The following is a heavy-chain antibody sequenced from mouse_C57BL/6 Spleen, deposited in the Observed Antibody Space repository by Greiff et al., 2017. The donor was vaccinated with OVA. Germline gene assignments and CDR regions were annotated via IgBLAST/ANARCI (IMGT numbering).Heavy chain of an antibody. CDR3: ARYEDDGYYSSRTMDY. CDR2: IHPNSGST. D-gene: IGHD2-3*01. J-gene: IGHJ4*01. V-gene: IGHV1-64*01. CDR1: GYTFTSYW. Sequence: QVQLKESGAELVKPGASVKLSCKASGYTFTSYWMHWVKQRPGQGLEWIGMIHPNSGSTNYNEKFKGKATLTVDKSSSTAYMQLSSLTSEDSAVYYCARYEDDGYYSSRTMDYWGQGTSVTVSS.